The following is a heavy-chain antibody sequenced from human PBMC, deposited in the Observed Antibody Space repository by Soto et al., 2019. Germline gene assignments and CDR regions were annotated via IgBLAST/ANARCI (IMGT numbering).Heavy chain of an antibody. V-gene: IGHV3-30*18. Sequence: QVQLVESGGGVVQPGRSLRLSCAASGFTFSSYGMHWVRQAPGKGLEWVAVISYDGSNKYYADSVKGRFTISRDNSKNTLYLQMNSLRAEDTAVYYCANTTWDYYGMDVWGQGTTVTVSS. CDR3: ANTTWDYYGMDV. J-gene: IGHJ6*02. CDR1: GFTFSSYG. D-gene: IGHD1-26*01. CDR2: ISYDGSNK.